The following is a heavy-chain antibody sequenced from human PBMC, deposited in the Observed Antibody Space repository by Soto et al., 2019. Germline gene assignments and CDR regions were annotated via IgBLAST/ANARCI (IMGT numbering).Heavy chain of an antibody. CDR1: GFTFSSYS. D-gene: IGHD3-3*01. CDR2: ISSSSSYI. V-gene: IGHV3-21*01. Sequence: GGSLRLSCAASGFTFSSYSMNWVRQAPGKGLEWVSSISSSSSYIYYADSVKGRFTISRDNAKNSLYLQMNSLRAEDTAVYYCARDRGETYDFWSGYYTPDYWGQGTLVTVSS. CDR3: ARDRGETYDFWSGYYTPDY. J-gene: IGHJ4*02.